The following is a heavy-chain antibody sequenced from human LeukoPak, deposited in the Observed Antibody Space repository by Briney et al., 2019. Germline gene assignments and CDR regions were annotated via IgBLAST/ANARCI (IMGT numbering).Heavy chain of an antibody. D-gene: IGHD4-23*01. CDR1: GYTFTGYY. Sequence: GASVKVSCKASGYTFTGYYIHWVRQAPGQGLEWMGWINPNSGGTNYAQKFQGWVTMTRDTSISTAYMELSRLRSDDTAVYYCVPDNYGGNEGANWFDPWGQGTLVTVSS. CDR3: VPDNYGGNEGANWFDP. J-gene: IGHJ5*02. V-gene: IGHV1-2*04. CDR2: INPNSGGT.